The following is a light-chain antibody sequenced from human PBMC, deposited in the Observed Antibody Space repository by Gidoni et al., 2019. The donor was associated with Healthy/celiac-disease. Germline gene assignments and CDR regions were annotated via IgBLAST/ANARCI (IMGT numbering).Light chain of an antibody. CDR3: SSYTSSSTLFV. CDR1: SSDVGGYNY. J-gene: IGLJ1*01. Sequence: QSALTQPASVSGSPGQSLTISCTGTSSDVGGYNYVPWYQQPPGKPPKLMIYSFSNRPSGVSNRFSGSKSATTASLTIAGLQAEDEADYYCSSYTSSSTLFVFGTGTKVTVL. V-gene: IGLV2-14*01. CDR2: SFS.